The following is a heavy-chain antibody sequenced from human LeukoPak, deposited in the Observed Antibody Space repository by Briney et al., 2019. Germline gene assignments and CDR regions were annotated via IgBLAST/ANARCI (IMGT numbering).Heavy chain of an antibody. J-gene: IGHJ4*02. CDR3: AGWRGSGWYGLGDY. V-gene: IGHV4-39*07. D-gene: IGHD6-19*01. CDR1: GGSISSSSYY. CDR2: IYYSGST. Sequence: ASETLSLTCTVSGGSISSSSYYWGWIRQPPGKGLEWIGSIYYSGSTYYNPSLKSRVTISVDTSKNQFSLKLSSVTAADTAVYYCAGWRGSGWYGLGDYWGQGTLVTVSS.